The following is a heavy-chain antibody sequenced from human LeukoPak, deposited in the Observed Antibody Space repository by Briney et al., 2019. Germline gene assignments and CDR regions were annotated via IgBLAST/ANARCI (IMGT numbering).Heavy chain of an antibody. CDR1: GFTFSSYT. CDR2: VSASSNI. Sequence: GGSLRLSCAASGFTFSSYTMNWVRQAPGKGLQWVSTVSASSNIHYSESVEGRFTISRDNARNSLYLQMNSLRTEDTGLYYCAKDRKDWGLLDYWGQGTLVTVSS. D-gene: IGHD7-27*01. V-gene: IGHV3-21*04. CDR3: AKDRKDWGLLDY. J-gene: IGHJ4*02.